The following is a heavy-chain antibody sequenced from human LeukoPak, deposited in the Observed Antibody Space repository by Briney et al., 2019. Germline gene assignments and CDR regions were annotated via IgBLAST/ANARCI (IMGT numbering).Heavy chain of an antibody. CDR1: GFTFSSYA. CDR2: ISGSGGST. V-gene: IGHV3-23*01. CDR3: AKGLYSGYDGVPGMF. Sequence: PGRSLRLSCAPSGFTFSSYAMSWVRQAPGKGLEWVAAISGSGGSTYYADSVKGRFTISRDNSKNTLYLQMNSLRAEDTAVYYCAKGLYSGYDGVPGMFGGQGTLVTVSS. D-gene: IGHD5-12*01. J-gene: IGHJ4*02.